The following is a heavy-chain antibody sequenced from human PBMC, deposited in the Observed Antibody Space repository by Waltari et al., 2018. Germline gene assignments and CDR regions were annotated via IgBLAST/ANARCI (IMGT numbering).Heavy chain of an antibody. D-gene: IGHD3-3*01. CDR2: ISSSSSYI. CDR1: GFTFSSYS. V-gene: IGHV3-21*01. CDR3: ARDWERLRFLEWLANYYYGMDV. Sequence: EVQLVESGGGLVKPGGSLRLSCAASGFTFSSYSMNWVRQAPGKGLEWVSSISSSSSYINYAYSVKGRFTISRDNAKNSLYLQMNSLRAEDTAVYYCARDWERLRFLEWLANYYYGMDVWGQGTTVTVSS. J-gene: IGHJ6*02.